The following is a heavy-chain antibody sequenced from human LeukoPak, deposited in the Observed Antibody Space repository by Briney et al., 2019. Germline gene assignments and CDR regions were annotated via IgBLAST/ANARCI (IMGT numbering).Heavy chain of an antibody. Sequence: QPGGSLRLSCAASGFTFSSYGMHWVRQAPGKGLEWVAVIWYDGSNKYYADSVKGRFTISRDNSKNTLYLQMNSLRAEDTAVYYCARDPERAGAYCSGGSCYPWGQGTLVTVSS. V-gene: IGHV3-33*01. CDR1: GFTFSSYG. J-gene: IGHJ5*02. CDR2: IWYDGSNK. D-gene: IGHD2-15*01. CDR3: ARDPERAGAYCSGGSCYP.